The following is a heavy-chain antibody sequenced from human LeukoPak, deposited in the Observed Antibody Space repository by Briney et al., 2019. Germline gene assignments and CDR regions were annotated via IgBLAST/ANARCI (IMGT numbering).Heavy chain of an antibody. V-gene: IGHV4-59*01. CDR2: IYCSGST. CDR3: ARGTDSLFDY. D-gene: IGHD2-2*01. Sequence: SETLSLTCTVSGGSISSYYWSWIRQPPGKGLEWIGYIYCSGSTNYNPSLKSRVTISVDTSKNQFSLKLSSVTAADTAVYYCARGTDSLFDYWGQGTLVTVSS. J-gene: IGHJ4*02. CDR1: GGSISSYY.